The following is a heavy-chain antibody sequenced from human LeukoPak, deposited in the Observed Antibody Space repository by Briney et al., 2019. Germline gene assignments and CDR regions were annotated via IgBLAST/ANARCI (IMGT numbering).Heavy chain of an antibody. Sequence: ASVKVSCKVSGYTLTDLSMHWVRQAPGKGLEWMGGFDPEDGETIYAQKFQGRVTMTEDTSTDTAYMELSSLRSEDTAVYYCATVKNCGGDCYSRAGFDYWGQGTLVTVSS. CDR2: FDPEDGET. CDR1: GYTLTDLS. D-gene: IGHD2-21*02. V-gene: IGHV1-24*01. J-gene: IGHJ4*02. CDR3: ATVKNCGGDCYSRAGFDY.